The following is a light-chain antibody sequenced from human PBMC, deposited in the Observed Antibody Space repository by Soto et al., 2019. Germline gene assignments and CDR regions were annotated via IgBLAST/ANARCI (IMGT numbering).Light chain of an antibody. CDR1: QSISNN. CDR2: RAS. CDR3: QHYNNWPPWR. J-gene: IGKJ1*01. V-gene: IGKV3-15*01. Sequence: IVMKQSPATLSGSPAVRATLSCRASQSISNNLAWFQQKPGRAPRLLIYRASTRATGIPVRSRGSGYGTDFTFTSSTLQSENFAVYYWQHYNNWPPWRCGQGTKVEIK.